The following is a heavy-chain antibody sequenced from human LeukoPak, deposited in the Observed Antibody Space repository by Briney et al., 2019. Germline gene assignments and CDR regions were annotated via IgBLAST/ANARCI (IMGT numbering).Heavy chain of an antibody. V-gene: IGHV3-64*01. CDR3: ARDRRDSSSSVVDY. D-gene: IGHD6-6*01. Sequence: GGSLRLSCAASGFTFSSYAMHWVRQAPGKGLEYVSAISSNGGSTYYANSVKGRFTISRDNSKNTLYLQMGSLRAEDMAVYYCARDRRDSSSSVVDYWGQGTLVTVSS. J-gene: IGHJ4*02. CDR2: ISSNGGST. CDR1: GFTFSSYA.